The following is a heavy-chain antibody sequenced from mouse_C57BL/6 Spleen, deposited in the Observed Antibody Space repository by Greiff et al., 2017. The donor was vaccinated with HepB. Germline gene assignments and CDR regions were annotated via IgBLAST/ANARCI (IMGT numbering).Heavy chain of an antibody. V-gene: IGHV14-1*01. CDR2: IDPEDGDT. CDR3: TTRGGLRRAWFAY. D-gene: IGHD2-4*01. CDR1: GFNIKDYY. J-gene: IGHJ3*01. Sequence: EVQLQQSGAELVRPGASVKLSCTASGFNIKDYYMHWVKQRPEQGLEWIGRIDPEDGDTEYAPKFQGKATMTADTSSNTAYLQLSSLTSEDTAVYYCTTRGGLRRAWFAYWGQGTLVTVSA.